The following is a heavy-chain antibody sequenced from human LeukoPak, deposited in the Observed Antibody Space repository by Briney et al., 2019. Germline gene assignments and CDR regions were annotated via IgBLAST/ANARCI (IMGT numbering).Heavy chain of an antibody. J-gene: IGHJ6*03. CDR3: ARDCYSGSYYVYYYYYMGV. D-gene: IGHD1-26*01. CDR1: GGTFSSYA. Sequence: GASVKVSCKASGGTFSSYAISWVRQAPGQGLEWMGGIIPIFGTANYAQKFQGRVTITADESTSTAYMELSSLRSEDTAVYYCARDCYSGSYYVYYYYYMGVWGKGTTVTVSS. CDR2: IIPIFGTA. V-gene: IGHV1-69*01.